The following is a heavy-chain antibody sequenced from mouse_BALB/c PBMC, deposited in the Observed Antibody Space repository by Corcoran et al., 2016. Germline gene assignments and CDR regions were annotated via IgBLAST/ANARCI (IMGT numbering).Heavy chain of an antibody. CDR1: GYTFTNYG. CDR3: ASDYDYPYAMDY. CDR2: INTYTGEP. V-gene: IGHV9-1*02. D-gene: IGHD2-4*01. Sequence: QIQLVQSGPELQKPGETVKISCKASGYTFTNYGMNWVKQAPGKGLKWMGWINTYTGEPTYADDFKGRFAFSLETSASTAYLQINNLKNEDMATYFCASDYDYPYAMDYWGQGTSVTVSS. J-gene: IGHJ4*01.